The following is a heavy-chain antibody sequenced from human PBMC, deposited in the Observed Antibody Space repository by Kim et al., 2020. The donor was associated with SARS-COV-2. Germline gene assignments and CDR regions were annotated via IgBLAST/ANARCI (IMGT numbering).Heavy chain of an antibody. Sequence: GGSLRLSCAASGLTFNNAWMSWVRQAPGKGLEWVGRIISNSDGGTRDYAARVKGRFTISRDDSKNTVYLEMNNLKTDDTAVYYCTTDGGRAYNTNWILAYGGEGTLVTVSS. CDR2: IISNSDGGTR. J-gene: IGHJ4*02. CDR1: GLTFNNAW. D-gene: IGHD1-1*01. V-gene: IGHV3-15*01. CDR3: TTDGGRAYNTNWILAY.